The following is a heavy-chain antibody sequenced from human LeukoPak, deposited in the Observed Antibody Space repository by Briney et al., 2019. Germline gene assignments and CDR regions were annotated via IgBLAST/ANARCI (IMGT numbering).Heavy chain of an antibody. CDR2: IRHDGSKR. CDR3: AKVRVNYGDYYYFDY. J-gene: IGHJ4*02. Sequence: GGSLRLSCAASGFSFSYYGMYWVRQAPGKGLEWVAFIRHDGSKRHHADSVKGRFNISRDNSKKTLDLEMNSLRAEDTAAYYCAKVRVNYGDYYYFDYWGQGTLATVSS. CDR1: GFSFSYYG. D-gene: IGHD4-17*01. V-gene: IGHV3-30*02.